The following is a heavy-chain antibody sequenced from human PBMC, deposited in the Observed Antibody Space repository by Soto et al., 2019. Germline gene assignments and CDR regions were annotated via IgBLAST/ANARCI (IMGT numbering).Heavy chain of an antibody. CDR3: ARHRGTISLTDY. V-gene: IGHV4-39*01. CDR1: GGSFSVYY. J-gene: IGHJ4*02. D-gene: IGHD3-9*01. CDR2: IYYSGST. Sequence: PSETLSLTCAVYGGSFSVYYWGWIRQPPGKGLEWIGSIYYSGSTYYNPSLKSRVTISVDTSKDQFSLKLSSVTAADTAVYYCARHRGTISLTDYWGQGTLVTVSS.